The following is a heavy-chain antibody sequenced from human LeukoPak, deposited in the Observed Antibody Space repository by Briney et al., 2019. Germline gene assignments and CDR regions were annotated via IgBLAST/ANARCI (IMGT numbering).Heavy chain of an antibody. Sequence: GGSPRLSCAASGFIFSDFAMHWVRHTPGKGLEWVAVVWSDGSNRYYVESVEGRFTISRDNGQNTLYLQMNSLRVEDTAVYFCARSVVNYYGQPYYFDLWGQGTLVTVSS. CDR3: ARSVVNYYGQPYYFDL. CDR2: VWSDGSNR. D-gene: IGHD1-26*01. CDR1: GFIFSDFA. V-gene: IGHV3-33*01. J-gene: IGHJ4*02.